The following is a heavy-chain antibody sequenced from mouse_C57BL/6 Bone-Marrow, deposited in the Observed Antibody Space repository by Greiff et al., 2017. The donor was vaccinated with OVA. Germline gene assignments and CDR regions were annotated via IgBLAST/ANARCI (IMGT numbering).Heavy chain of an antibody. CDR2: ISDGGSYT. Sequence: EVHLVESGGGLVKPGGSLKLSCAASGFTFSSYAMSWVRQTPEKRLEWVATISDGGSYTYYPDNVKGRFTISRDNAKNNLYLQMSHLKAEDTAMYYCARDYYGKWGQGTTLTVSS. CDR3: ARDYYGK. J-gene: IGHJ2*01. D-gene: IGHD1-1*01. V-gene: IGHV5-4*01. CDR1: GFTFSSYA.